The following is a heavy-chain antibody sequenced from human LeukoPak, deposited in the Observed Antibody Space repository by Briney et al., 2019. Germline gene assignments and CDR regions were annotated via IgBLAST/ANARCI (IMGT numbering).Heavy chain of an antibody. D-gene: IGHD3-10*01. CDR2: ISGSGGST. CDR1: GFTFSSYV. Sequence: GGSLRLSCAASGFTFSSYVMSWVRQAPGKGLEWVSAISGSGGSTYYADSVKGRFTISRDNSKNTLYLQMNSLRAEDTAVYYCAKENPYGSGSSNYYYGMDVWGKGTTVTVSS. J-gene: IGHJ6*04. CDR3: AKENPYGSGSSNYYYGMDV. V-gene: IGHV3-23*01.